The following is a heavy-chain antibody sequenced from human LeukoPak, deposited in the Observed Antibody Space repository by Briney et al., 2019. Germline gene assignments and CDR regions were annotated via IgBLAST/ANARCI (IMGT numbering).Heavy chain of an antibody. J-gene: IGHJ6*02. V-gene: IGHV3-64D*09. CDR3: VRGYSFGPYGMDV. Sequence: GGSLRLPCSASGFPFSSYAMHWVRQAPGKGLEYVSAISDSGGSTYYADSVKGRFTISRDNSKNTLYLQMSSLRAEDTAVYFCVRGYSFGPYGMDVWGQGTTVTVSS. CDR1: GFPFSSYA. D-gene: IGHD2-15*01. CDR2: ISDSGGST.